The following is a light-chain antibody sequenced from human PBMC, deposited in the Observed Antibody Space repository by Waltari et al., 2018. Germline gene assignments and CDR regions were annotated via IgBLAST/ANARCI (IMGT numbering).Light chain of an antibody. CDR1: QSIYDN. CDR3: QQNNKWPPIT. Sequence: EVVMTQSPATLSVSPGERATLSCRASQSIYDNLAWYQQKPAQAPRLLIYGASTRATGVPSRFRGSGSGTEFTLTISSLQSEDSAVYYCQQNNKWPPITFGQGTRLEIK. V-gene: IGKV3-15*01. CDR2: GAS. J-gene: IGKJ5*01.